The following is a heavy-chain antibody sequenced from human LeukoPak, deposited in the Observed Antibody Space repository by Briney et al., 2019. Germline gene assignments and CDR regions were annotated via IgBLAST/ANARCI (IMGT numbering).Heavy chain of an antibody. Sequence: GGSLRLSCAASGFTFNSYAMTWVRQAPGKGLEWVSSITGSGGSTYYVDSEKGRFTISRDNSKNSLYLQMNSLRPEDTALYYCARRGDYVGVAALIDLWGQGIPVTVSS. J-gene: IGHJ4*02. CDR3: ARRGDYVGVAALIDL. CDR2: ITGSGGST. D-gene: IGHD4-23*01. V-gene: IGHV3-23*01. CDR1: GFTFNSYA.